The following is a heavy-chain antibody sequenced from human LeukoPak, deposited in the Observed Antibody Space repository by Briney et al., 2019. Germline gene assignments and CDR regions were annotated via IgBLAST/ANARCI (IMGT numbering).Heavy chain of an antibody. Sequence: GGSLRLSCAASGFTFSSYGMHWVRQAPGKGLEWVAFIRYDGSNKYYAGSVKGRFTISRDNSKNMVYLQMNSLRAEDTAVYYCAKDLLSRGFGELSVDYWGQGTLVTVSS. CDR3: AKDLLSRGFGELSVDY. CDR1: GFTFSSYG. CDR2: IRYDGSNK. D-gene: IGHD3-10*01. V-gene: IGHV3-30*02. J-gene: IGHJ4*02.